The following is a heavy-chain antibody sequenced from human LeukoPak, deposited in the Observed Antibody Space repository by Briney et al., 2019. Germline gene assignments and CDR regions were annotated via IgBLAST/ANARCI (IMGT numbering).Heavy chain of an antibody. D-gene: IGHD3-10*01. Sequence: PGGSLRLSCAASGFTFSSYGMHWVRQAPGKGLEWVSFIRYDESNKYYADSVRGRFTISRDNSKNTLYLQMNSLKGDDTAVYYCAKDSAFYYIDVWGKGTTVIISS. J-gene: IGHJ6*03. CDR1: GFTFSSYG. CDR3: AKDSAFYYIDV. CDR2: IRYDESNK. V-gene: IGHV3-30*02.